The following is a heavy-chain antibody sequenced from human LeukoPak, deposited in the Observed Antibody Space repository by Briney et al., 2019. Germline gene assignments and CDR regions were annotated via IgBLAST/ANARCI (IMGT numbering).Heavy chain of an antibody. V-gene: IGHV4-39*01. D-gene: IGHD5-18*01. Sequence: SETLSLTCTVSGGSISSSSYYGGWIRQPPGKGLEWIGSIYYSGSTYYNPSLKSRVTMSVDPSKNQFSLKLSSVTAADTAVYYCARHSGYSYGYAYYYYYMDVWGKGTTVTVSS. J-gene: IGHJ6*03. CDR2: IYYSGST. CDR3: ARHSGYSYGYAYYYYYMDV. CDR1: GGSISSSSYY.